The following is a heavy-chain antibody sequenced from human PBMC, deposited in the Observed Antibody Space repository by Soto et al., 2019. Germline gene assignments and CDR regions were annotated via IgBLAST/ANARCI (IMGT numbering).Heavy chain of an antibody. CDR1: GFTFSSYW. Sequence: PGGSLRLSCAASGFTFSSYWMHWVRQAPGEGLVWVSRIKSDGSSITYADSVKGRFTISRDNAKNTLYLQMNSLRAEDTAVYYCAKAPRSGWYYYYYMDVWGKGTTVTVSS. CDR3: AKAPRSGWYYYYYMDV. J-gene: IGHJ6*03. V-gene: IGHV3-74*01. CDR2: IKSDGSSI. D-gene: IGHD3-3*01.